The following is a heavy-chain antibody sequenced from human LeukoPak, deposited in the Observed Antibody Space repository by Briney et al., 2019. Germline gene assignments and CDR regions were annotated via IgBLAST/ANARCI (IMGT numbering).Heavy chain of an antibody. CDR1: DFTVSSNS. J-gene: IGHJ4*02. Sequence: TGGSLRLPYSPPDFTVSSNSMSGVRQPPGKGLEWVSVTYSSGSTHYADSVKGRFTISRDSSKNTLYLQMNSLRAEDTAVYYCATESYGGAWGQGTLVTVSS. CDR3: ATESYGGA. CDR2: TYSSGST. D-gene: IGHD1-26*01. V-gene: IGHV3-53*01.